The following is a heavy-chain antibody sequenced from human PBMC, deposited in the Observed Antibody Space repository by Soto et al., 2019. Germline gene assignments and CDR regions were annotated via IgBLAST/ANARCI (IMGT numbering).Heavy chain of an antibody. J-gene: IGHJ4*02. CDR2: INQDGTSA. V-gene: IGHV3-74*01. CDR1: GFDFNIYW. Sequence: VQLVESGGGLVQPGGSLRLSCATSGFDFNIYWMHWARQVPGKGLVWLSRINQDGTSAGYADSVRGRFTTSRANAKNTVYLQMNSLRVEDTAVYYFVAEGVAGTGYWGQVPLVTVSS. CDR3: VAEGVAGTGY. D-gene: IGHD2-21*01.